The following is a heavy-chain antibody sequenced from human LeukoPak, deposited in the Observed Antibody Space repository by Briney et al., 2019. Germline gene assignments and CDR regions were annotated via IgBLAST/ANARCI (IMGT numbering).Heavy chain of an antibody. J-gene: IGHJ2*01. CDR3: ARMIATAGTEYFDL. V-gene: IGHV4-59*01. CDR1: GGSFSGYY. D-gene: IGHD6-13*01. CDR2: IYYSGNT. Sequence: SETLSLTCAVYGGSFSGYYWNWIRQPPGKGLEWIGYIYYSGNTNYNPSPKSRVTISVDTSKNQFSLKLTSVTAADTAVYYYARMIATAGTEYFDLWGRGTLVTVSS.